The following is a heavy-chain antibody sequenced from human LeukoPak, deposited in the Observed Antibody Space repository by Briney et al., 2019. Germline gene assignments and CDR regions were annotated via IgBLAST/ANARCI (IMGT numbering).Heavy chain of an antibody. CDR3: ATIYGDYVRAFDI. Sequence: GASVKVSCKVSGYTLTELSMHWVRQAPGKGLEWMGGFDPEDGETIYAQKFQGRVTMTEDTSTDTAYMELSSLGSEDTAVYYCATIYGDYVRAFDIWGQGTMVTVSS. CDR2: FDPEDGET. V-gene: IGHV1-24*01. D-gene: IGHD4-17*01. J-gene: IGHJ3*02. CDR1: GYTLTELS.